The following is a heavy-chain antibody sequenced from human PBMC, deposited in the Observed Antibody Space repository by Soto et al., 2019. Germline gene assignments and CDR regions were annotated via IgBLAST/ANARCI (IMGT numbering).Heavy chain of an antibody. V-gene: IGHV1-46*01. CDR1: GYTFTSYY. D-gene: IGHD2-21*02. CDR3: ARDRPYCGGDCYSGVWNYYYYGMDV. CDR2: INPSGGST. J-gene: IGHJ6*02. Sequence: ASVKVSCKASGYTFTSYYMHWVRQAPGQGLEWMGIINPSGGSTSYAQKFQGRVTMTRDTSTGTVYMELSSLRSEDTAVYYCARDRPYCGGDCYSGVWNYYYYGMDVWGQGTTVTVSS.